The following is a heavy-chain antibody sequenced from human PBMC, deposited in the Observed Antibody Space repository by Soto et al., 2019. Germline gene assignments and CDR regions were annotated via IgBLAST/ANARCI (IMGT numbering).Heavy chain of an antibody. V-gene: IGHV3-30*18. Sequence: VVSLRLSCLASGFTFSSCVMHWFRQAPVKGLEWVAVMSYDGSHEYYADSVKGRFTISRDDSKTILYLQMNSLRLEDTAVYYCAKGSVLRVVEEPIAILGGLAVWGQGAMVTVSS. CDR1: GFTFSSCV. CDR3: AKGSVLRVVEEPIAILGGLAV. J-gene: IGHJ6*02. D-gene: IGHD2-21*01. CDR2: MSYDGSHE.